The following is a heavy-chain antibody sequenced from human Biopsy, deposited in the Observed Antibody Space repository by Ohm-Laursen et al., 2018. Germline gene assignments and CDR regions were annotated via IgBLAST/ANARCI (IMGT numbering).Heavy chain of an antibody. CDR1: GFTFSRFW. CDR2: TNEDGSHT. D-gene: IGHD3-22*01. Sequence: SLRLSCAASGFTFSRFWIHWVRQAPGKGLAWVSHTNEDGSHTDYADSVKGRFTISRDNAKNSPYLQMNSLRPEDTALYYCTKNTQWEGSGYLDAFHIWGHGAMVTVSS. CDR3: TKNTQWEGSGYLDAFHI. J-gene: IGHJ3*02. V-gene: IGHV3-74*01.